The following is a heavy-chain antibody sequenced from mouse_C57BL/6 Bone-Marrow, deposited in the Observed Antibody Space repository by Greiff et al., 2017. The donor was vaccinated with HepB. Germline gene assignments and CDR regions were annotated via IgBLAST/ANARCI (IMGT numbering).Heavy chain of an antibody. CDR2: INPGSGGT. V-gene: IGHV1-54*01. J-gene: IGHJ3*01. CDR1: GYAFTNYL. Sequence: QVQLKQSGAELVRPGTSVKVSCKASGYAFTNYLIEWVKQRPGQGLEWIGVINPGSGGTNYNEKFKGKATLTADKSSSTAYMQLSSLTSEDSAVYFCAGGGAWFAYWGQGTLVTVSA. CDR3: AGGGAWFAY.